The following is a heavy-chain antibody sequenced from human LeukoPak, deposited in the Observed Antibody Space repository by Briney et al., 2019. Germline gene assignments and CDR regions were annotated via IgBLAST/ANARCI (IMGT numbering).Heavy chain of an antibody. D-gene: IGHD3-9*01. CDR2: INPNSGGT. Sequence: ASVKVSCKASGYTFTGYYMHWVRQAPGQGLEWMGCINPNSGGTKYAEKFQGRVTMTRDTSISTAYMELSRLRSDDTAVFYCARDSYDILTGFQWGQGTQVTVSS. V-gene: IGHV1-2*02. CDR3: ARDSYDILTGFQ. J-gene: IGHJ4*02. CDR1: GYTFTGYY.